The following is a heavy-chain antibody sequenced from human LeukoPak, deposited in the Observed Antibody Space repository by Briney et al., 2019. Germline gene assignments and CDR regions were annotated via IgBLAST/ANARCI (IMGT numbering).Heavy chain of an antibody. V-gene: IGHV3-33*08. Sequence: GGSLRLSCAASGFTFSSYCMHWVRQAPGKGLEWVAVIWYDGSNKYYADSVKGRFTISRDNSKNTLYLQMNSLRAEDTAVYYCARVVPAAMMPGDAFDIWGQGTMVTVSS. J-gene: IGHJ3*02. CDR2: IWYDGSNK. CDR3: ARVVPAAMMPGDAFDI. D-gene: IGHD2-2*01. CDR1: GFTFSSYC.